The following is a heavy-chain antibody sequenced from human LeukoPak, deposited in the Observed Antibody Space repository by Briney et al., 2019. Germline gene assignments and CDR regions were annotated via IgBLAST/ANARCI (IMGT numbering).Heavy chain of an antibody. V-gene: IGHV3-30-3*01. CDR3: ARAKDYYDGSDYFYAFDI. D-gene: IGHD3-22*01. J-gene: IGHJ3*02. CDR1: GFTFSNYA. CDR2: ISYDGGNK. Sequence: GRSLRLSCTASGFTFSNYAIHWVRQAPGKGLQWVAVISYDGGNKYYADSVKGRFTISRDNSKNTLHLQMNSLRAEDAAVYYCARAKDYYDGSDYFYAFDIWGQGTMVTVSS.